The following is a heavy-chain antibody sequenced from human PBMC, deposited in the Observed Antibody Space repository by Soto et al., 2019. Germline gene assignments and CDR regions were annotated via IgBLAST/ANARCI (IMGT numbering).Heavy chain of an antibody. CDR1: GFPLSNYA. CDR3: EVAPTVTSISSY. CDR2: ISGDGAVT. Sequence: GGSLRLSCAASGFPLSNYAMSWVRQAPGKGLEWVSVISGDGAVTYYADSVRGRFTISRDNSRNTLYLQMNSLGVDDTAVYYCEVAPTVTSISSYWGQGTLVTVSS. V-gene: IGHV3-23*01. J-gene: IGHJ4*02. D-gene: IGHD4-17*01.